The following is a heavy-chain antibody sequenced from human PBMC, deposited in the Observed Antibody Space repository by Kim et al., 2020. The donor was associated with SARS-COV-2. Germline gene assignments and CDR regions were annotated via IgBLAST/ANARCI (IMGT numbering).Heavy chain of an antibody. Sequence: SETLSLTCTVSGGSISSSSYYWGWIRQPPGKGLEWIGSIYYSGSTYYNPSLKSRVTISVDTSKNQFSLKLSSVTAADTAVYYCARLAVDRATIVPFDSWGQGTLVTVSS. CDR3: ARLAVDRATIVPFDS. D-gene: IGHD6-19*01. CDR2: IYYSGST. V-gene: IGHV4-39*01. J-gene: IGHJ4*02. CDR1: GGSISSSSYY.